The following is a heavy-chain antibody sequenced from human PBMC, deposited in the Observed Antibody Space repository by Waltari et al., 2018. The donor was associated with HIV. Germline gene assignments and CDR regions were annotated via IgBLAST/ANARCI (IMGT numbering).Heavy chain of an antibody. J-gene: IGHJ4*02. V-gene: IGHV3-48*01. CDR2: ISSSGDTM. CDR1: GFAFTTYS. CDR3: ASPAQAEGY. D-gene: IGHD2-15*01. Sequence: EVQLVESGGSLVQPGGSLRLSCPASGFAFTTYSFNWVRQPPGKGLEWISYISSSGDTMYYADSVKGRFTISRDNAKNSLYLQMNSLRPEDTAVYYCASPAQAEGYWGQGTLVTVSS.